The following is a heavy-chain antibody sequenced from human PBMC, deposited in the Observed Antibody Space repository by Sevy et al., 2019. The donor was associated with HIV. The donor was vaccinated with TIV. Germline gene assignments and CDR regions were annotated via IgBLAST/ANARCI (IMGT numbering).Heavy chain of an antibody. J-gene: IGHJ6*02. CDR3: ARIMVQGHNYYGMDV. CDR1: GFTFSSYS. CDR2: ISSSSSYI. Sequence: GGSLRLSCAASGFTFSSYSMNWVRQAPGKGLEWVSSISSSSSYIYYADSVKGRFTISRDNAKNSLYLQMNSLRAEDTAVYYCARIMVQGHNYYGMDVWGQGTTVTVSS. D-gene: IGHD3-10*01. V-gene: IGHV3-21*01.